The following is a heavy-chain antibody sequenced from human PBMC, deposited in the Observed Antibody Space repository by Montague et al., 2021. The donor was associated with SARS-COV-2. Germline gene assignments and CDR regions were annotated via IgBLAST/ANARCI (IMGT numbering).Heavy chain of an antibody. D-gene: IGHD2-15*01. CDR2: IHHGGST. J-gene: IGHJ6*02. CDR1: GGSISSYS. Sequence: SETLSLTCTVAGGSISSYSWSWIRQPPGKGLEWIGYIHHGGSTNYNPSLKSRVTISVDTSKNQFSLNLSSVTAADTAVYYCARILVVHYWYGMDVWGQGTTVTVSS. CDR3: ARILVVHYWYGMDV. V-gene: IGHV4-59*01.